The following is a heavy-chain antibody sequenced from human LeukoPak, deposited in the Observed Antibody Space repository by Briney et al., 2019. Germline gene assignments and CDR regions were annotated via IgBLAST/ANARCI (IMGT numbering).Heavy chain of an antibody. D-gene: IGHD3-10*01. Sequence: SETLSLTCTVSGYSISSGYYWGWFRQSPGKGLEWIGNIHHSGIIYYNVSLKSRVTISVHTSNNQFSLSLNTVTAADTAVYYCARDRGGLDAFDIWGEGTMVTVSS. CDR2: IHHSGII. V-gene: IGHV4-38-2*02. CDR1: GYSISSGYY. CDR3: ARDRGGLDAFDI. J-gene: IGHJ3*02.